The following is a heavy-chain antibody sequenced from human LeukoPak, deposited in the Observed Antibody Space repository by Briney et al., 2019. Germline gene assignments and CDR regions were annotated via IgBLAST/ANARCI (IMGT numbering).Heavy chain of an antibody. D-gene: IGHD2-21*02. V-gene: IGHV5-51*01. CDR3: ARRLATVRSPFDI. Sequence: GESLKISCKGSGYSFASYWIGWLRQMPGKGLEWMGIIYPGDSDTRYSPSFQGQVNISADKSISTAYLQWSSLRASDTAMYYCARRLATVRSPFDIWGQGTMVTVSS. CDR2: IYPGDSDT. CDR1: GYSFASYW. J-gene: IGHJ3*02.